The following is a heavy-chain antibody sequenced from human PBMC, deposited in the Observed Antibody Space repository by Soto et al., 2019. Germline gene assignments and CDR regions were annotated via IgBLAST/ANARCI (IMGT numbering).Heavy chain of an antibody. CDR1: GFTFSSYA. J-gene: IGHJ6*02. D-gene: IGHD2-21*02. CDR3: ARVRTVVVTTYPGDYYGMDV. Sequence: GGSLRLSCAASGFTFSSYAMNWVRQAPGKGLEWVSYISSSGSTIYYADSVKGRFTISRDNAKNSLYLQMNGMRAEDTAVYYCARVRTVVVTTYPGDYYGMDVWGQGTTVTVSS. V-gene: IGHV3-48*03. CDR2: ISSSGSTI.